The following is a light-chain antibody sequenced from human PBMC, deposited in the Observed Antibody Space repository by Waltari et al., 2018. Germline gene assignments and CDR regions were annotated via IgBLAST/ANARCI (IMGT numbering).Light chain of an antibody. Sequence: DIQMTQSPSSLSASVEDRVTITFRASQKISSYLNWYQQKPGTAPRLLIYDASRLQSGVPSRFSGSGSGTDFTLTISSLQPEDFGTYYCQQTYTTPRTFGQGTKVETK. V-gene: IGKV1-39*01. CDR2: DAS. CDR1: QKISSY. CDR3: QQTYTTPRT. J-gene: IGKJ1*01.